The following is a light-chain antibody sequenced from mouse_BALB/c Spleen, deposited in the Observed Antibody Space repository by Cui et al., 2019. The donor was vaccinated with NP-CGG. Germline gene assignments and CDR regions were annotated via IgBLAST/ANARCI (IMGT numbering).Light chain of an antibody. CDR2: GTN. J-gene: IGLJ1*01. Sequence: QAVVTQESALTTSPGETVTLTCRSSTGAVTTSNYANWVQEKPDHLFTGLIGGTNNRAPGVPARFSGSLIGDKAALTITGAQTEDEATYFCGLWYSNHWVFGGGTKLTVL. CDR3: GLWYSNHWV. CDR1: TGAVTTSNY. V-gene: IGLV1*01.